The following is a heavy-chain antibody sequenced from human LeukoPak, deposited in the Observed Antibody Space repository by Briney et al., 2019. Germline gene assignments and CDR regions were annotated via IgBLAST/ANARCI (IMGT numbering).Heavy chain of an antibody. D-gene: IGHD1-26*01. CDR3: ARGWELDP. CDR1: GFTFSGFE. J-gene: IGHJ5*02. CDR2: SSSSGSTI. V-gene: IGHV3-48*03. Sequence: GGSLRLSCAASGFTFSGFEMNWVRQAPGKGLEWVSYSSSSGSTIYYADSVKGRFTVSRDNAKNSLYLQMNSLRVEDTAVYYCARGWELDPWGQGTLVTVSS.